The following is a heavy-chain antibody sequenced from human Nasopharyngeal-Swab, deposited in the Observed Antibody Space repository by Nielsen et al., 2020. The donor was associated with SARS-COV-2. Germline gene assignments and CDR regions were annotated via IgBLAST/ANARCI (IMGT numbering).Heavy chain of an antibody. CDR3: VKDLAYDEVS. J-gene: IGHJ5*02. V-gene: IGHV3-30*18. Sequence: GESLKISCAASGFTFSSYGMHWVRQAPGTGLEWVAVISYDGSNKYYADSVRGRFTVSRDNSKNTLYLQMNSLRGEDTAIYYCVKDLAYDEVSWGQGTLVTVSS. CDR1: GFTFSSYG. CDR2: ISYDGSNK. D-gene: IGHD5-12*01.